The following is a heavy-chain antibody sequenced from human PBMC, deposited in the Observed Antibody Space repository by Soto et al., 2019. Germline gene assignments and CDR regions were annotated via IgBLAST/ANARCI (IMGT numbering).Heavy chain of an antibody. J-gene: IGHJ4*02. CDR1: GFSFNNYR. V-gene: IGHV3-7*01. CDR2: ITQDGTGK. D-gene: IGHD1-1*01. Sequence: EVQLVESGGGLVQPGESLRLTCAASGFSFNNYRFSWVRQAPGKGLELLAYITQDGTGKNYVDPVKGRFTISRDNAKNSLVLEMNTLRAEDTPVYYWAGDWRTTSTGRTIDHRAQGALVTASS. CDR3: AGDWRTTSTGRTIDH.